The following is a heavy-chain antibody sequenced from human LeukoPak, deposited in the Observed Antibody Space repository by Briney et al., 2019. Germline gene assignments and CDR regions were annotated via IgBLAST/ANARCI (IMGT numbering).Heavy chain of an antibody. Sequence: GASVKVSCKASGYTFTSYGISWVRQAPGQGLEWMGWISAYNGNTNYAQKLQGRVTMTTDTSTSTAYMELRSLRSDDTAVYYCARTRSLLPSATIDYWGQGTLVTVSS. J-gene: IGHJ4*02. CDR1: GYTFTSYG. CDR3: ARTRSLLPSATIDY. D-gene: IGHD1-26*01. CDR2: ISAYNGNT. V-gene: IGHV1-18*01.